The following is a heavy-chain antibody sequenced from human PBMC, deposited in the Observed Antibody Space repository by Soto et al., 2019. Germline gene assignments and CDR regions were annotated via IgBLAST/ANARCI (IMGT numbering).Heavy chain of an antibody. Sequence: QVQLVQSGAEVKEPGDSVRVSCEASGYTFTAYYIHWVRRAPGQGLEWMGWINPKFGDTTYAQDFQGRVSMTRDMSISASYLELSRMTSDDTAIYYCARHMDYYYGRGSGNGHGVWGQGTTVTVFS. CDR1: GYTFTAYY. CDR2: INPKFGDT. CDR3: ARHMDYYYGRGSGNGHGV. J-gene: IGHJ6*02. V-gene: IGHV1-2*02. D-gene: IGHD3-10*02.